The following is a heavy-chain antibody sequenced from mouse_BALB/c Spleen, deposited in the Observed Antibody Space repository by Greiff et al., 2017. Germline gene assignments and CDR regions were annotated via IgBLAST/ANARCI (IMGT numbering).Heavy chain of an antibody. D-gene: IGHD1-1*01. Sequence: EVKLVESGGGLVQPGGSRKLSCAASGFTFSSFGMHWVRQAPEKGLEWVAYISSGSSTIYYADTVKGRFTISRDNPKNTLFLQMTSLRSEDTAMYYSARRGTTVVENYFDDWGQGTTLTVSS. CDR3: ARRGTTVVENYFDD. J-gene: IGHJ2*01. CDR1: GFTFSSFG. CDR2: ISSGSSTI. V-gene: IGHV5-17*02.